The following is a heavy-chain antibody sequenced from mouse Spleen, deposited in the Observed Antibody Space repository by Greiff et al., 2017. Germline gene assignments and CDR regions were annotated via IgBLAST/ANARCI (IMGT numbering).Heavy chain of an antibody. CDR2: IYPGDGDT. CDR3: ARERGNYDY. Sequence: VQLVESGPELVKPGASVKISCKASGYAFSSSWMNWVKQRPGKGLEWIGRIYPGDGDTNYNGKFKGKATLTADKSSSTAYMQLSSLTSEDSAVYFCARERGNYDYWGQGTTLTVSS. D-gene: IGHD2-1*01. CDR1: GYAFSSSW. J-gene: IGHJ2*01. V-gene: IGHV1-82*01.